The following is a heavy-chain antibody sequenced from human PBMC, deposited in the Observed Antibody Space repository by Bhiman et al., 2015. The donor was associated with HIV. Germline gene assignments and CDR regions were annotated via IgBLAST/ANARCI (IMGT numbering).Heavy chain of an antibody. D-gene: IGHD4-23*01. Sequence: QVQLVESGGGVVQPGRSLRLSCAASGFTFSSFGMHWVRQAPGKGLEWVAVISYDGNNKYYADSVKGRFTISRENSKNTLYLQMNSLRPEDTAVYYCARDSQILRGYDYGGNEGFDYWGQGTLVTVSS. CDR1: GFTFSSFG. V-gene: IGHV3-30*03. J-gene: IGHJ4*02. CDR2: ISYDGNNK. CDR3: ARDSQILRGYDYGGNEGFDY.